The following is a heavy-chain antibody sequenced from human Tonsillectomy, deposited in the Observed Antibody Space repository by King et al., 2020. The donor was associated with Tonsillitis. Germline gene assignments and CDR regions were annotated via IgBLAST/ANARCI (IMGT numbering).Heavy chain of an antibody. CDR3: AKDVGQQWRIDY. CDR1: GFTFSSYA. Sequence: VQLVESGGGLVQPGGSLRLSCAASGFTFSSYAMSWVRQAPGKGLEWVSAISVSGGSTYYADSVKGRFTISRDNSKNTLYLQMNSLGAEETAVYYCAKDVGQQWRIDYWGQGTLVTVSS. V-gene: IGHV3-23*04. CDR2: ISVSGGST. D-gene: IGHD6-19*01. J-gene: IGHJ4*02.